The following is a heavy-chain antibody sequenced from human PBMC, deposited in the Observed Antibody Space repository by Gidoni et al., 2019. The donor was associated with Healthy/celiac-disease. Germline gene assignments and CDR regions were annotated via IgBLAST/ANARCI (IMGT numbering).Heavy chain of an antibody. Sequence: QLQLQGSGPGLVKPSETLSLTCTVSGGSISSSSYYWGWIRQPPGKGLEWIGSIYYSGSTYYNPSLKSRVTISVDTSKNQFSLKLSSVTAADTAVYYCAREYCSGGSCYSDWRWFDPWGQGTLVTVSS. V-gene: IGHV4-39*02. CDR2: IYYSGST. CDR1: GGSISSSSYY. J-gene: IGHJ5*02. CDR3: AREYCSGGSCYSDWRWFDP. D-gene: IGHD2-15*01.